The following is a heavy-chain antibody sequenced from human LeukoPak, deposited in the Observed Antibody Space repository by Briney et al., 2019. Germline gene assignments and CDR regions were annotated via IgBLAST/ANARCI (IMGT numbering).Heavy chain of an antibody. CDR1: GGTFSSYA. J-gene: IGHJ6*02. CDR3: ARDPLQYYYYGMDV. CDR2: IIPIFGTA. Sequence: SVKVSCKASGGTFSSYAISWVRQAPGQGLEWMGGIIPIFGTANYAQKFQGRVTITADESTSTAYMELSSLGSEDTAVYYCARDPLQYYYYGMDVWGQGTTVTVSS. V-gene: IGHV1-69*13.